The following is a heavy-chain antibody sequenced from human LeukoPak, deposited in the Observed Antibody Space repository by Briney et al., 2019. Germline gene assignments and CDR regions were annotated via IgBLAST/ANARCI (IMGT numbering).Heavy chain of an antibody. Sequence: GGSLRLSCAASGFTFSSYWMSRVRQAPGKGLEWVANIKQDGSEKYYVDSVKGRFTISRDNAKNSLYLQMTSLRAEDTAVYYCARSQLSGYCSSTSCFWSGYWGQGTLVTVSS. CDR3: ARSQLSGYCSSTSCFWSGY. CDR2: IKQDGSEK. V-gene: IGHV3-7*05. D-gene: IGHD2-2*01. J-gene: IGHJ4*02. CDR1: GFTFSSYW.